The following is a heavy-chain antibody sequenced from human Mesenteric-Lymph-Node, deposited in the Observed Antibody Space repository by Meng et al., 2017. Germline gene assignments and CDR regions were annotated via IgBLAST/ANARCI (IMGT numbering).Heavy chain of an antibody. D-gene: IGHD6-13*01. CDR2: IYHSGST. J-gene: IGHJ5*02. CDR3: ARVAAAGNEWFDP. V-gene: IGHV4-4*02. CDR1: GGSISSING. Sequence: QGGVGGAGPGLGKPSETLSLTCAVSGGSISSINGWTWVRQPPGKGLEWIGEIYHSGSTNYNPSLKSRVTISVDKSKNQFSLKLSSVTAADTAVYYCARVAAAGNEWFDPWGQGTLVTVSS.